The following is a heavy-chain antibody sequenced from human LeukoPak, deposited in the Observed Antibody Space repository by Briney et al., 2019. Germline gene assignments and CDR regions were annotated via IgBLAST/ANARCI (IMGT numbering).Heavy chain of an antibody. CDR3: ARARGGGRDAFDI. CDR1: GFTFSSYS. V-gene: IGHV3-21*01. Sequence: GGSLRLSCAASGFTFSSYSMNWVRQAPGKGLEWVSSISSSSSYIYYADSVKGRFTISRDNAKNSLYLQMNSPRAEDTAVYYCARARGGGRDAFDIWGQGTMVTVSS. J-gene: IGHJ3*02. CDR2: ISSSSSYI. D-gene: IGHD3-16*01.